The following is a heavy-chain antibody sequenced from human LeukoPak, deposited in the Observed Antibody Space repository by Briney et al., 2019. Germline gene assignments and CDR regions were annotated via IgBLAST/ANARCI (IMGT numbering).Heavy chain of an antibody. D-gene: IGHD3-10*01. CDR3: ARVGVRLWFGAFDY. CDR2: INPSGSST. J-gene: IGHJ4*02. V-gene: IGHV1-46*01. Sequence: ASVKVSCKASGYSFTSHYMHWVRQAPGQGLEWLGLINPSGSSTLYAQKFQGRVTMTRDMSTTTDYMELSSLRSEDTAVYYCARVGVRLWFGAFDYWGQGTLVTVSS. CDR1: GYSFTSHY.